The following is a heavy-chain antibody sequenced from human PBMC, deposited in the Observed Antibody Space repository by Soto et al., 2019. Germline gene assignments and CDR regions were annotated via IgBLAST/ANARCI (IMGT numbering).Heavy chain of an antibody. CDR2: ISAHNGNT. Sequence: QVHLVQSGAEVKKPGASVKVSCKGSGYAFTTYGITWVRQAPGQGLEWMGWISAHNGNTNYAQKLQGRVTVTRDTPTSTAYMELRSLRADDTAVYYCAGGRYGDYWGQGALVTVSS. CDR3: AGGRYGDY. J-gene: IGHJ4*02. V-gene: IGHV1-18*01. D-gene: IGHD1-1*01. CDR1: GYAFTTYG.